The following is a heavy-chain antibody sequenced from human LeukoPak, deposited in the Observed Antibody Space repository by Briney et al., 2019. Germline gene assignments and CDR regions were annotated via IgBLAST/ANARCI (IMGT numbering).Heavy chain of an antibody. V-gene: IGHV3-23*01. Sequence: GGSLRLSCAASGFTFSSYAMSWVRQAPGKGLEWVSAISGSGGSTYYADSVKGRFTISRDNSKSTLYLQMNSLRAEDTAVYYCAKGSLSPIVVVPAAMEIDYWGQGTLVTVSS. D-gene: IGHD2-2*01. CDR2: ISGSGGST. J-gene: IGHJ4*02. CDR1: GFTFSSYA. CDR3: AKGSLSPIVVVPAAMEIDY.